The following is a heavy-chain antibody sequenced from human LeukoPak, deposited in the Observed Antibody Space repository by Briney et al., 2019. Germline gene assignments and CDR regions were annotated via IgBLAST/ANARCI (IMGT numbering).Heavy chain of an antibody. CDR3: AAGTPNIVAHDAFDI. CDR2: IVVGSGNT. CDR1: GFTFTSSA. D-gene: IGHD5-12*01. Sequence: GASVKVSCKASGFTFTSSAMQWVRQARGQRLEWIGWIVVGSGNTNYAQKFQERVTITWDMSTSTAYMELSSLRSEDTAVYYCAAGTPNIVAHDAFDIWGQGTMVTVSS. V-gene: IGHV1-58*02. J-gene: IGHJ3*02.